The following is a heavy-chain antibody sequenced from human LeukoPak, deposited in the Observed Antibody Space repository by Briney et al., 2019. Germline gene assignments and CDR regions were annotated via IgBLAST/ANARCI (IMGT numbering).Heavy chain of an antibody. J-gene: IGHJ5*02. D-gene: IGHD3-10*01. Sequence: GGSLRLSCAASGFTFTIYAMTWVRQAPGRGLEWVSAISGSGGSTYYADSVKGRFTISRDNSKNTLYLQMSSLRAEDTAVYYCAKEDLYGSVKWFDPWGQGNLVTVSS. CDR3: AKEDLYGSVKWFDP. CDR1: GFTFTIYA. CDR2: ISGSGGST. V-gene: IGHV3-23*01.